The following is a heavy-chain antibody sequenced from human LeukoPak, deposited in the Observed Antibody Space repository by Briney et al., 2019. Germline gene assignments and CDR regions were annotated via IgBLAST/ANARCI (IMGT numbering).Heavy chain of an antibody. Sequence: GGSLRLSCAASGFSFSSYGMSWVRRAPGKGLEWVSAISGSGRSTFYADSVKGRFTISRDNSKSTLYLQMNSLRAEDTAVYYCAKDVGYCSGGTCYSGRNWFDPWGQGTLVTVSS. CDR1: GFSFSSYG. CDR2: ISGSGRST. CDR3: AKDVGYCSGGTCYSGRNWFDP. J-gene: IGHJ5*02. V-gene: IGHV3-23*01. D-gene: IGHD2-15*01.